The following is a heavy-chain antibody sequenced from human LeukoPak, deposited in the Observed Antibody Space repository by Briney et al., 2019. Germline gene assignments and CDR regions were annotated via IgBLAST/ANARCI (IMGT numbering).Heavy chain of an antibody. CDR1: GGSISSGDYY. CDR2: MYYSGST. J-gene: IGHJ5*02. Sequence: PSETLSLTCTVSGGSISSGDYYWSWIRQPAGKGLEWIAYMYYSGSTYYNPSLKSRVTMSADTSENQLSLKLSSVTAADTAVYYCARPYYYDSRIDPWGQGILVTVSS. CDR3: ARPYYYDSRIDP. D-gene: IGHD3-22*01. V-gene: IGHV4-30-4*01.